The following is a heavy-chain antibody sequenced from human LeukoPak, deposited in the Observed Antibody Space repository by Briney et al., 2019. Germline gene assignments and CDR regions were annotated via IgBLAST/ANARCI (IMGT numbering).Heavy chain of an antibody. CDR2: TYYRSKWYN. D-gene: IGHD2-15*01. CDR1: GDSVSSNSAA. CDR3: AREGVVAATPLYNWFDP. J-gene: IGHJ5*02. V-gene: IGHV6-1*01. Sequence: SQTLSLTCAISGDSVSSNSAAWNWIRQSPSRGPEWLGRTYYRSKWYNDYAVSVKSRITINPDTSKNQFSLQLNSVTPEDTAVYYCAREGVVAATPLYNWFDPWGQGTLVTVSS.